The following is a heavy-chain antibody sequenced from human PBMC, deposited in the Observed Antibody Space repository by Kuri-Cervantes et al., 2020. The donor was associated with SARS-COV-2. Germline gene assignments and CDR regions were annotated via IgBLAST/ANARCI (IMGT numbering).Heavy chain of an antibody. CDR2: IRYDGSNK. V-gene: IGHV3-30*02. CDR1: GFSFSSYG. J-gene: IGHJ4*02. CDR3: AKDRKQIAAAGPDY. D-gene: IGHD6-13*01. Sequence: GESLKISCVASGFSFSSYGMHWVRQTPGKGLEWVAFIRYDGSNKYYADSVKGRFTISRDNSKNTLYLQMNSLRAEDTAVYYCAKDRKQIAAAGPDYWGQGTLVTVSS.